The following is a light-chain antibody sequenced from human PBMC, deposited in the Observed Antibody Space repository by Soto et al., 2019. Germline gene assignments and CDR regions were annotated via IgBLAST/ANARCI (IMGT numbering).Light chain of an antibody. CDR3: SSYTSSSTLV. CDR2: EVT. CDR1: SSDVGGFNY. V-gene: IGLV2-14*01. J-gene: IGLJ3*02. Sequence: QSALTQPASVSRSPGQSVTISCTGTSSDVGGFNYVSWYQQHPDKAPKLMIYEVTDRPSGVSNRFSGSKSGNTASLTISGLQSEDEADYYCSSYTSSSTLVFGGGTKLTVL.